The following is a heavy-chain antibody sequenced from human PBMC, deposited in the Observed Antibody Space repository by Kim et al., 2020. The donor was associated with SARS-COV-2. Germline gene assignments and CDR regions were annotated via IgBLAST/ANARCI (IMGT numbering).Heavy chain of an antibody. Sequence: YADSVKGRVTISRDISKNMLYLQMNSLRAEDTALYYGAKRYSSDYLRDFDYWGQGTLVTVSA. V-gene: IGHV3-23*01. J-gene: IGHJ4*02. CDR3: AKRYSSDYLRDFDY. D-gene: IGHD6-19*01.